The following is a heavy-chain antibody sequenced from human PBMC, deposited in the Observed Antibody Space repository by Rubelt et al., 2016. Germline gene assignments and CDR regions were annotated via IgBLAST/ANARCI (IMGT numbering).Heavy chain of an antibody. CDR3: ARVQYSSGWYFDY. D-gene: IGHD6-19*01. J-gene: IGHJ4*02. Sequence: QVQLVQSGAEVKKPGSSVKVCCKASGGTFSSYAISWVRQAPGQGLEWMGGIIPIFGTANYAQKFQGRVTITADESTGTAYMGLSSLRSEDTAVYYCARVQYSSGWYFDYWGQGTLVTVSS. CDR2: IIPIFGTA. CDR1: GGTFSSYA. V-gene: IGHV1-69*01.